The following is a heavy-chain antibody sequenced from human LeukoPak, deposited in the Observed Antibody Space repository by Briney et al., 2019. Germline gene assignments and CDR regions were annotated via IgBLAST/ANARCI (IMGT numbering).Heavy chain of an antibody. CDR3: ARERVNSSGWSQVDY. J-gene: IGHJ4*02. Sequence: ASVKVSCKASGYTFTSYDINWVRQAPGQGLEWMGWVNPKSGNTGYKQKFQARVTITRDTSITTAYMELSSLTSDDTAAYFCARERVNSSGWSQVDYWGQGTLVTVSS. CDR2: VNPKSGNT. D-gene: IGHD6-19*01. CDR1: GYTFTSYD. V-gene: IGHV1-8*03.